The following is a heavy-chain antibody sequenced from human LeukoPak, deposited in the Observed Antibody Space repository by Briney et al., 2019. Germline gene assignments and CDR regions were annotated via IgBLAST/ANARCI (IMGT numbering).Heavy chain of an antibody. CDR1: GGTFSSYA. V-gene: IGHV1-69*13. J-gene: IGHJ3*02. D-gene: IGHD3-10*01. CDR2: IIPIFGTA. Sequence: SVKVSCKASGGTFSSYAISWVRQAPGQGLEWMGGIIPIFGTANYAQKFQGRVTITADESTSTAYMELSSLRSGDTAVYYCATLSTLLWFGEDRLRDIWGQGTMVTVSS. CDR3: ATLSTLLWFGEDRLRDI.